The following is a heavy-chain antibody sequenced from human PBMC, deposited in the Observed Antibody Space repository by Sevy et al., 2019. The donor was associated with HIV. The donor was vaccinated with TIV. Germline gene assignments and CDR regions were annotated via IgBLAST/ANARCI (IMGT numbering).Heavy chain of an antibody. CDR1: GGSISSGGYS. CDR3: ARGYDLYYFDY. V-gene: IGHV4-30-2*01. D-gene: IGHD5-12*01. CDR2: IYHSGST. J-gene: IGHJ4*02. Sequence: SETLSLTCAVSGGSISSGGYSWSWIRQPPGKGLEWIGYIYHSGSTYCNPSLKSRVTISVDRSKNQFSLKLSSVTAADTAVYYCARGYDLYYFDYWGQGTLVTVSS.